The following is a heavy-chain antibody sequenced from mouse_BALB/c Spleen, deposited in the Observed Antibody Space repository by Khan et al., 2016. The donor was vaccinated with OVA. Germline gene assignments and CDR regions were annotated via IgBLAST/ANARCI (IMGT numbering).Heavy chain of an antibody. CDR3: SRRTTGYTMDY. CDR2: INPRSGYT. D-gene: IGHD2-14*01. V-gene: IGHV1-4*01. J-gene: IGHJ4*01. Sequence: QVQLKESGAELARPGASVRMSCKASGYTFTSNTMHWVKQRPGQGLVWIGYINPRSGYTNYNQNFKDKATLTADTSSSPAYLPLSSLTSEDSAVYYCSRRTTGYTMDYWGQGTSVTVSS. CDR1: GYTFTSNT.